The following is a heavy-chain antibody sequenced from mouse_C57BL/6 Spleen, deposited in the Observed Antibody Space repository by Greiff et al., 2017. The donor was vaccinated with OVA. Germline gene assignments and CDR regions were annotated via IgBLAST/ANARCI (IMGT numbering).Heavy chain of an antibody. CDR3: ARHDGYYGSSSWFAY. CDR2: ISGGGGNT. D-gene: IGHD1-1*01. V-gene: IGHV5-9*01. J-gene: IGHJ3*01. CDR1: GFTFSSYT. Sequence: EVKLMESGGGLVKPGGSLKLSCAASGFTFSSYTMSWVRQTPEKRLEWVATISGGGGNTYYPDSVKGRFTISRDNAKNTLYLQMSSLRSEDTALYYCARHDGYYGSSSWFAYWGQGTLVTVSA.